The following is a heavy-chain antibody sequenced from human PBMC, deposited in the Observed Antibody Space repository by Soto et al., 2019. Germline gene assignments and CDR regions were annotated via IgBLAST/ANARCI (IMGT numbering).Heavy chain of an antibody. CDR1: GGSINSGDYY. D-gene: IGHD4-17*01. CDR3: ARDLGGYGGYDY. Sequence: QVQLQESGPGLVKPSETLSLSCTVSGGSINSGDYYWTWIRQHPGKRLEWIGYVDFRGGTQHNPSLKRRVTISVDSSGNQFSLKLTSVTAADTAMYYCARDLGGYGGYDYWGEGTLVTVSS. J-gene: IGHJ4*02. CDR2: VDFRGGT. V-gene: IGHV4-31*03.